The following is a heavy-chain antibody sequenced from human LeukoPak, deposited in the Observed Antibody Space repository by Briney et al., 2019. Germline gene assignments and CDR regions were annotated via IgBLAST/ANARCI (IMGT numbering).Heavy chain of an antibody. J-gene: IGHJ4*02. V-gene: IGHV3-7*01. D-gene: IGHD5-18*01. Sequence: GGSLRLSCAASGFTFSSYWMSWVRQAPGKGLEWVANIKQDGSEKYYVDSVKGRFTISRDNAKNSLYLQMNSLRAEDTAVYYCARRGDVDTAMVTPDFDYWGQGTLVTVSS. CDR3: ARRGDVDTAMVTPDFDY. CDR1: GFTFSSYW. CDR2: IKQDGSEK.